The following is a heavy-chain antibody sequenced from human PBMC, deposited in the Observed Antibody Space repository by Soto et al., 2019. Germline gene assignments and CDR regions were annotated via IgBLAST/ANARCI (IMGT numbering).Heavy chain of an antibody. J-gene: IGHJ4*02. CDR2: IYYSGST. V-gene: IGHV4-59*01. Sequence: QVQLQESGPGLVKPSETLSLTCTVSGGSISSYYWSWIRQPPGKGLEWIGYIYYSGSTNYNPSLKSRVTISVDTSKNQFSLKLSSVTAADTAVYYCARVVRGYSYGYSFVDNWGQGTLVTVSS. CDR1: GGSISSYY. CDR3: ARVVRGYSYGYSFVDN. D-gene: IGHD5-18*01.